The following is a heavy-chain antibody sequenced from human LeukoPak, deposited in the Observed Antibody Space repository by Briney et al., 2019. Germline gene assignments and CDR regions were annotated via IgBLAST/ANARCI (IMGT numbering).Heavy chain of an antibody. CDR3: ARDYDSSDYITFDC. J-gene: IGHJ4*02. D-gene: IGHD3-22*01. CDR1: GFTSSTYT. CDR2: VSSTVTYI. V-gene: IGHV3-21*01. Sequence: GRCLRLSCVLSGFTSSTYTTKWVCQAPGKGLEWGSSVSSTVTYIYYADSVKGRFTISTDNAKNSLYLQTNSLAAEDTAVYYCARDYDSSDYITFDCWGQGVLVSASS.